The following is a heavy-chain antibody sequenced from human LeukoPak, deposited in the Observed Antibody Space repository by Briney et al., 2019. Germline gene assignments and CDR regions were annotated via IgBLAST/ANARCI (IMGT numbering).Heavy chain of an antibody. CDR2: IIPIFGTA. Sequence: ASVKVSCKASGGTFSSYAISWVRQAPGQGFEWMGGIIPIFGTANYAQKFQGRVTITADESTSTAYMELSSLRSEDTAVYYCASDPTGYCSSTSCYGLDYWGQGTLVTVSS. J-gene: IGHJ4*02. V-gene: IGHV1-69*13. CDR1: GGTFSSYA. D-gene: IGHD2-2*01. CDR3: ASDPTGYCSSTSCYGLDY.